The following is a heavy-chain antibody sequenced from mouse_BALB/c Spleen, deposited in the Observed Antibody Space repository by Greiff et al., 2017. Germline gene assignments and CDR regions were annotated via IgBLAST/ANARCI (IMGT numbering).Heavy chain of an antibody. Sequence: EVKVEESGGGLVQPGGSLKLSCAASGFTFSSYGMSWVRQTPDKRLELVATINSNGGSTYYPDSVKGRFTISRDNAKNTLYLQMSSLKSEDTAMYYCARVYYRYDVGSLDYWGQGTSVTVSS. V-gene: IGHV5-6-3*01. CDR3: ARVYYRYDVGSLDY. D-gene: IGHD2-14*01. J-gene: IGHJ4*01. CDR2: INSNGGST. CDR1: GFTFSSYG.